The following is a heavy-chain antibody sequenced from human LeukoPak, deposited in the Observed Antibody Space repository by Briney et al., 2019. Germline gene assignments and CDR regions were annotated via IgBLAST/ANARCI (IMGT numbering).Heavy chain of an antibody. CDR3: AGRGSGSYFDY. J-gene: IGHJ4*02. Sequence: GGSLRLSCAASGFTFSNYAMSWVRQAPGKGLEWVSAVSGSGSTTYYARSVKGRFTVSRDNSKNTLYLQMNSLRAEDTAVYYCAGRGSGSYFDYWGQGTLVTVSS. V-gene: IGHV3-23*01. CDR1: GFTFSNYA. D-gene: IGHD3-10*01. CDR2: VSGSGSTT.